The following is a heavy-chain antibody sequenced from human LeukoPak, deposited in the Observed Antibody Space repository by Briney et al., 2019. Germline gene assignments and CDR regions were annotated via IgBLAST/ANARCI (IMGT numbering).Heavy chain of an antibody. D-gene: IGHD1-1*01. CDR1: GYTFTSYG. CDR3: ARAPERLGWFDP. J-gene: IGHJ5*02. V-gene: IGHV1-18*01. CDR2: IGAFKGKT. Sequence: ASVKGSCKASGYTFTSYGISWVRQAPGQGLEWRGWIGAFKGKTNYAQKFQGRVTLTTDTSTSTAYMELRSLRSDDTAVYYCARAPERLGWFDPWRQGTLVTVSS.